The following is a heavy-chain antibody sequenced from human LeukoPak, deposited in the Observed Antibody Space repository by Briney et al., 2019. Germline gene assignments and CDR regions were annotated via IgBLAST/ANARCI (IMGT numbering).Heavy chain of an antibody. J-gene: IGHJ4*02. CDR3: VKNDGWFHLAQ. CDR1: GSTFRDHW. Sequence: GGSLRLSCAVSGSTFRDHWMDWVRQAPGKGLEWVGHIKNDGSETYYLDSLKGRFSISRDNTNNALYLQMNSLRVEDTAVYYCVKNDGWFHLAQWGQGTLVTVSS. CDR2: IKNDGSET. V-gene: IGHV3-7*03. D-gene: IGHD6-19*01.